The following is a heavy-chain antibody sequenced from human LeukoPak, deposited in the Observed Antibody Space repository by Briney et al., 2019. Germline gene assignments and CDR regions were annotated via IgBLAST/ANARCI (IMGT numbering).Heavy chain of an antibody. D-gene: IGHD4-23*01. J-gene: IGHJ3*02. CDR2: ISSSSSYI. CDR3: ARDFRDTVVTGEGAFDI. Sequence: TGGSLRLSCAASGFTFSSYSMNWVRQAPGKGLEWVSSISSSSSYIYYADSVKGRFTISRDNAKNSLYLQMNSLRAEDTAVYYCARDFRDTVVTGEGAFDIWGQGTMVTVSS. V-gene: IGHV3-21*01. CDR1: GFTFSSYS.